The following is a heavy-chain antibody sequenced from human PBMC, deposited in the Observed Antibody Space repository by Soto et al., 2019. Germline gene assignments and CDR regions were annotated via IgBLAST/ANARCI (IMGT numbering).Heavy chain of an antibody. D-gene: IGHD3-10*01. Sequence: PGESLKISCKGSGYRFSNYWIGWVRQMPGKGLEWMGIIYPGDSDTRYSPSFQGHVTISADKSISTAYMQWSSLKASDTAMYYCASAGLSGSYEHWGQGTLVTVSS. CDR2: IYPGDSDT. J-gene: IGHJ4*02. CDR3: ASAGLSGSYEH. V-gene: IGHV5-51*01. CDR1: GYRFSNYW.